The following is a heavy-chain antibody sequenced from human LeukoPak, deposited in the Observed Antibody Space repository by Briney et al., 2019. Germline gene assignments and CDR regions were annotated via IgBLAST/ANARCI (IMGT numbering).Heavy chain of an antibody. J-gene: IGHJ4*02. CDR2: IYHSGGT. CDR3: ASRTDDSSGYYYY. V-gene: IGHV4-30-2*01. Sequence: SETLSLTCTVSGGSISSGGYSWSWIRQPPGKGLEWIGYIYHSGGTYYNPSLKSRVTISVDRSKNQFSLKLSSVTAADTAVYYCASRTDDSSGYYYYWGQGTLVTVSS. D-gene: IGHD3-22*01. CDR1: GGSISSGGYS.